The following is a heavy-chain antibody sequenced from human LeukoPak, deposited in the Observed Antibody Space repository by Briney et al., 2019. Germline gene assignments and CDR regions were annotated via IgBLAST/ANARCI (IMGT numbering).Heavy chain of an antibody. V-gene: IGHV6-1*01. CDR3: ARDLNALERRGGAFDI. CDR2: TYYRSKWYN. J-gene: IGHJ3*02. Sequence: SQTLSLTCAISGDSVSSNSAAWNWIRQSPSRGLEWLGRTYYRSKWYNDYAVSVKSRITINPDTSKNQFSLQLNSVTPEDTAVYYCARDLNALERRGGAFDIWGQGTMVTVSS. CDR1: GDSVSSNSAA. D-gene: IGHD1-1*01.